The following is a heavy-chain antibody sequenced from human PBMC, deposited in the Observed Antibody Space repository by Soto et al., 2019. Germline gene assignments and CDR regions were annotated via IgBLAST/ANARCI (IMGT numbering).Heavy chain of an antibody. Sequence: GGSLRPSCAASAFSFIDAWMAWVRPAPGAGLEWVGRIKSKTDGGTTDYAAPVKGRFTISRDASKTTLYLQMNSLKTEDTAIYYCTTDPHSTGTKYWGQGTLVTVSS. V-gene: IGHV3-15*01. CDR1: AFSFIDAW. CDR2: IKSKTDGGTT. CDR3: TTDPHSTGTKY. J-gene: IGHJ4*02. D-gene: IGHD1-1*01.